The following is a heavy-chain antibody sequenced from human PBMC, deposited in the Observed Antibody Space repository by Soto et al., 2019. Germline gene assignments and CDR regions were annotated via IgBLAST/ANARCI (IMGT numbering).Heavy chain of an antibody. D-gene: IGHD6-13*01. Sequence: SETLSLTCTVSGGSISSYYWSWIRQPAGKGLEWIGRIYTSGSTNYNPSLKSRVTMSVDTSKNQFSLKLSSVTAADTAVYYCAKVRAAAAVCDYWGQGTLVTVSS. V-gene: IGHV4-4*07. CDR2: IYTSGST. J-gene: IGHJ4*02. CDR3: AKVRAAAAVCDY. CDR1: GGSISSYY.